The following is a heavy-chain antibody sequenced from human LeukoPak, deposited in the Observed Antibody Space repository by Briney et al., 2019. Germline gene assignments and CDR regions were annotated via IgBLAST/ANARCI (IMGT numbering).Heavy chain of an antibody. V-gene: IGHV4-4*07. CDR1: GGSINNYY. D-gene: IGHD3-9*01. CDR2: IYSSGKT. Sequence: ETLSLTCTVSGGSINNYYWTWIRQPAGKGLEWIGRIYSSGKTNYNPSLKSRVTMSVDTSNNQLSLMMTSVTAADTAVFYCARTPQGDNYFDYWGQGHLVTVSS. J-gene: IGHJ4*02. CDR3: ARTPQGDNYFDY.